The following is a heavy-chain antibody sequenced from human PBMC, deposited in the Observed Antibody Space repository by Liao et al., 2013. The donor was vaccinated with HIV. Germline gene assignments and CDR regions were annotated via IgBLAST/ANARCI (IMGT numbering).Heavy chain of an antibody. CDR3: ARGREAYYYDSSGYYYTTSAFDY. J-gene: IGHJ4*02. Sequence: QVQLQESGPGLVKPSQTLSLTCTVSGGSISSGSYYWSWIRQPAGKGLEWIGRIYTSGSTNYNPSLKSRVTISVDTSKNQFSLKLSSVTAADTAVYYCARGREAYYYDSSGYYYTTSAFDYWGQGTLVTVSS. CDR1: GGSISSGSYY. D-gene: IGHD3-22*01. V-gene: IGHV4-61*02. CDR2: IYTSGST.